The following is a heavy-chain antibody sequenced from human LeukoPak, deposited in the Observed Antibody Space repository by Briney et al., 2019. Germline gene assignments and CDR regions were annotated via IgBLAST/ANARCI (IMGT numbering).Heavy chain of an antibody. Sequence: GGSLRLSCTVSGFTFGDYAINWVRQAPGKGLKWVSTITTGGPNTYYADSVKGRFTVSRDDSKNTLYLQMNSLRAEDTAVYYCAKQLGYCSDGSCYFPYWGQGTLVTVSS. J-gene: IGHJ4*02. V-gene: IGHV3-23*01. CDR2: ITTGGPNT. D-gene: IGHD2-15*01. CDR1: GFTFGDYA. CDR3: AKQLGYCSDGSCYFPY.